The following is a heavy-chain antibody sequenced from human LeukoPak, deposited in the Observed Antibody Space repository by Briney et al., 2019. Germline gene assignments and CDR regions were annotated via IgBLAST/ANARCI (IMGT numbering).Heavy chain of an antibody. Sequence: SETLSLTCDVSGFSISLGYYWVWIRQPAGQGLEWIGSIHPSGTTFYNSSLNSRITMTIDAPKNQFSLRLSLVTAVDTAVYFCATERERRITDWGQGTLVTVSS. CDR3: ATERERRITD. CDR2: IHPSGTT. J-gene: IGHJ4*02. CDR1: GFSISLGYY. V-gene: IGHV4-38-2*02. D-gene: IGHD1-1*01.